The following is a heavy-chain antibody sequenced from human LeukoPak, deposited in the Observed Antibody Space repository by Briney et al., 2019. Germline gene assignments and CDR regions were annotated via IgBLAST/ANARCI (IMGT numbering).Heavy chain of an antibody. Sequence: GGSLRHSCAASGFTFSSYSMNWVRQAPGKGLEWVTSISSSSSYIYYADSVKGRFTISRDNAKNSLFLQMNGLRAEDTAVYYCARGTCSTTSCPLFDYWGQGTLVTVSS. CDR1: GFTFSSYS. V-gene: IGHV3-21*01. CDR3: ARGTCSTTSCPLFDY. CDR2: ISSSSSYI. D-gene: IGHD2-2*01. J-gene: IGHJ4*02.